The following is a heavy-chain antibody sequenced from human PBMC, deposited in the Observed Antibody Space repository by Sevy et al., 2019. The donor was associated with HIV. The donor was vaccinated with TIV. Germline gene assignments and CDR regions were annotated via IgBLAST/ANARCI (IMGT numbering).Heavy chain of an antibody. CDR3: TGWKGAQSIFDY. Sequence: GGSLRLSCTASGFTFGDYGLSWVRQAPGKGLEWIAFLKRKRDGGTLDDAASVKGRFTISRDDSKNIAYLQMNDLQTEDSALYYCTGWKGAQSIFDYWGQGALVTVSS. CDR1: GFTFGDYG. CDR2: LKRKRDGGTL. J-gene: IGHJ4*02. D-gene: IGHD1-1*01. V-gene: IGHV3-49*04.